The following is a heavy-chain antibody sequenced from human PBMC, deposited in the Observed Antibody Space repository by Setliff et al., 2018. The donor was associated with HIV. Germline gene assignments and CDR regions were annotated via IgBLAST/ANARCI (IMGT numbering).Heavy chain of an antibody. V-gene: IGHV4-59*01. J-gene: IGHJ6*03. D-gene: IGHD1-1*01. CDR2: IHYSGSS. CDR3: ARFQAWQLGRRGGYYYYMDV. CDR1: GGSISGYY. Sequence: SETLSLTCTVSGGSISGYYWSWVRQPPEKRLELIGFIHYSGSSDYNPPLKSRITISVDMSRNQFSLVLSSVTAADTAVYYCARFQAWQLGRRGGYYYYMDVWGKGTTVTVS.